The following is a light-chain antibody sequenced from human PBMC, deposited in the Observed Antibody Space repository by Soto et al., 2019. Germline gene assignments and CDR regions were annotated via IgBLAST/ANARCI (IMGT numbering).Light chain of an antibody. CDR1: QSVSIY. CDR3: QQRSNWPPKIT. V-gene: IGKV3-11*01. J-gene: IGKJ5*01. CDR2: DAS. Sequence: EIVLTQSPATLCLSPGERATLSCRASQSVSIYLAWYQQKPGQAPRLLIYDASNRATGIPARFSGSGSGTDFTLTISSLEPEDFAVYYCQQRSNWPPKITFGQGTRLEI.